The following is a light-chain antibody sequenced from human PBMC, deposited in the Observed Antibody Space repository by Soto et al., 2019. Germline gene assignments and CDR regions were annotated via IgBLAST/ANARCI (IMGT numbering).Light chain of an antibody. CDR3: QQRLNWPPIT. CDR1: QSVSIY. CDR2: DAS. Sequence: EIVLTQSPATLSLSPGERATLSCRASQSVSIYLAWYQQKPCQAPRLLIYDASHRATGTPARFSGSGSGTDFTLTISSLEPEDFAVYYCQQRLNWPPITCGQGTRLEMK. J-gene: IGKJ5*01. V-gene: IGKV3-11*01.